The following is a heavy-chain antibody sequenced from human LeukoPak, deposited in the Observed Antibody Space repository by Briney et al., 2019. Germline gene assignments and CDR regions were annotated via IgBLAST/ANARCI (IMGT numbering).Heavy chain of an antibody. Sequence: GGSLRLSCAASGFTFSSYAMSWVRQAPGQGLEWVANIKQDGSEKYYVDSVKGRFTISRDNAKNSLYLQMNSLRAEDTAVYYCARGGYSYGYGAFDIWGQGTMVTVSS. V-gene: IGHV3-7*01. J-gene: IGHJ3*02. CDR3: ARGGYSYGYGAFDI. CDR1: GFTFSSYA. CDR2: IKQDGSEK. D-gene: IGHD5-18*01.